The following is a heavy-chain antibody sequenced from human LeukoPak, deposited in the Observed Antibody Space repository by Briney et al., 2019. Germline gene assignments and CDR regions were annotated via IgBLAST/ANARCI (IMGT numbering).Heavy chain of an antibody. CDR1: RFTFSSYS. CDR3: AREDIVVVPGYDC. CDR2: ISSSSSYI. V-gene: IGHV3-21*01. Sequence: GGSLRLSCAASRFTFSSYSMNWVRQAPGKGLEWVSSISSSSSYIYHADSVKGRFTISRDNAKNSLYLQMNSLRAEDTAVYYCAREDIVVVPGYDCWGQGTLVTISS. J-gene: IGHJ4*02. D-gene: IGHD2-2*01.